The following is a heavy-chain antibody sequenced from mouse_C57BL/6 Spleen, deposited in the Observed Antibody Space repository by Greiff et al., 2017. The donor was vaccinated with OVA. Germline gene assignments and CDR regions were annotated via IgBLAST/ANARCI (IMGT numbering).Heavy chain of an antibody. J-gene: IGHJ2*01. CDR2: IDPSDSYT. D-gene: IGHD1-1*01. CDR1: GYTFTSYW. CDR3: ATPYYYGSSYNY. V-gene: IGHV1-50*01. Sequence: QVQLKQPGAELVKPGASVKLSCKASGYTFTSYWMQWVKQRPGQGLEWIGEIDPSDSYTNYNQKFKGKATLTVDTSSSTAYMQLSSLTSEDSAVYYCATPYYYGSSYNYWGQGTTLTVSS.